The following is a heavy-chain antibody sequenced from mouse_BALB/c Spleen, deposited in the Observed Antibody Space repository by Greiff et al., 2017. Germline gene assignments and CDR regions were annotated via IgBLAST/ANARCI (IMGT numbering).Heavy chain of an antibody. Sequence: EVQGVESGGDLVKPGGSLKLSCAASGFTFSSYGMSWVRQTPDKRLEWVATISSGGSYTYYPDSVKGRFTISRDNAKNTLYLQMSSLKSEDTAMYYCARQVDGYCWFAYWGQGTLVTVSA. D-gene: IGHD2-3*01. J-gene: IGHJ3*01. CDR2: ISSGGSYT. CDR3: ARQVDGYCWFAY. CDR1: GFTFSSYG. V-gene: IGHV5-6*01.